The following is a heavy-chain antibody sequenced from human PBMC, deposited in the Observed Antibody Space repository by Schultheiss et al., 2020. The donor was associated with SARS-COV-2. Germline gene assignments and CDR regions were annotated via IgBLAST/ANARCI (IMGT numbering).Heavy chain of an antibody. V-gene: IGHV1-18*01. D-gene: IGHD3-22*01. Sequence: ASVKVSCKASGGTFSSYAISWVRQAPGQGLEWMGWISAYNGNTNYAQKLQGRVTMTTDTSTNTAYMELRSLRSDDTAVYYCASPYYYDSSGYPGGRDYYYYYGMDVCGQGTTVTVSS. CDR3: ASPYYYDSSGYPGGRDYYYYYGMDV. J-gene: IGHJ6*02. CDR2: ISAYNGNT. CDR1: GGTFSSYA.